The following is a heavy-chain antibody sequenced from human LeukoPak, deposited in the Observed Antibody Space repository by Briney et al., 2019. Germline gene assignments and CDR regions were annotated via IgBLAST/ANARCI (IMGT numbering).Heavy chain of an antibody. CDR2: ISWNSGGI. CDR3: ARDYYDSSGYEGYFDY. D-gene: IGHD3-22*01. V-gene: IGHV3-9*01. CDR1: GFTFDGSA. Sequence: GGSLRLSCVASGFTFDGSAMHWVRQAPGKGLEWVSYISWNSGGIGYADSVKGRFTISRDNAKNSLYLQMNSLRAEDTAVYYCARDYYDSSGYEGYFDYWGQGTLVTVSS. J-gene: IGHJ4*02.